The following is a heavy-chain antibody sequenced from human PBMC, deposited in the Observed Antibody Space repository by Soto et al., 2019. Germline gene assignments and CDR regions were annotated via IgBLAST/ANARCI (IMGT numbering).Heavy chain of an antibody. Sequence: QVQLVQSGAEVKKPGSSVKVSCKASGGTFSRYSITWVRQAPGHGLEWIGRIIPIFGIASYAQKFQGRVTITAGESTSKAYMELSSLRSDDTAVYYCAREDRDRETGLVPAAIDGMDVWGPGTTVTVSS. V-gene: IGHV1-69*08. J-gene: IGHJ6*02. CDR2: IIPIFGIA. CDR1: GGTFSRYS. CDR3: AREDRDRETGLVPAAIDGMDV. D-gene: IGHD2-2*01.